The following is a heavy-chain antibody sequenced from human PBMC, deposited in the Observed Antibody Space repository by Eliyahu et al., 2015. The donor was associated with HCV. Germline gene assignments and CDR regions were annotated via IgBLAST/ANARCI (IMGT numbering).Heavy chain of an antibody. CDR3: ARFRYSDSGYDQDYYYYMDV. Sequence: EVQLVESGGGLVKPGGSLRLSCAASGFTFSSYSMNWVRQAPGKGLEWVSPPFSSSSYFFYSDSVKGRFTISRDNAKNSLYLQMNSLRAEDTAVYYCARFRYSDSGYDQDYYYYMDVWGKGTTVTVSS. D-gene: IGHD5-12*01. CDR1: GFTFSSYS. CDR2: PFSSSSYF. J-gene: IGHJ6*03. V-gene: IGHV3-21*01.